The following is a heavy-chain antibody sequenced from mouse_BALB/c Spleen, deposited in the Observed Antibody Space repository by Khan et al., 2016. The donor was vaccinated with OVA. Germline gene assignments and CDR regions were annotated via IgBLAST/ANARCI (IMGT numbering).Heavy chain of an antibody. D-gene: IGHD2-14*01. CDR1: GFTFSDYY. CDR2: ISDGGSYT. V-gene: IGHV5-4*02. CDR3: TRGGYGAFGY. J-gene: IGHJ3*01. Sequence: EVELVESGGGIVKPGGSLKLSCAASGFTFSDYYMYWVRQTPEKRLEWVATISDGGSYTYFPDSVEGRFTISRDNAKNNLYLQLISLKSEDTAMYYCTRGGYGAFGYWGQGTLVTVSA.